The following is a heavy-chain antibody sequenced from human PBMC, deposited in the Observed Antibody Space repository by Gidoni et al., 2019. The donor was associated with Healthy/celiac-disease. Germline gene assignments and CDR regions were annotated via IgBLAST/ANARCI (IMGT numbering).Heavy chain of an antibody. D-gene: IGHD3-22*01. CDR1: GYTFTSYG. Sequence: QVQLVQSGAEVKKPGASVKVSCKASGYTFTSYGISWLRQAPGQVLEWMGWISAYNGNTNYAQKLQGRGTMTTDTSTSTAYMELRSQRSDDTAVDYCARDRYYYDSSGYSGCAYWGQGTLVNVSS. V-gene: IGHV1-18*01. J-gene: IGHJ4*02. CDR3: ARDRYYYDSSGYSGCAY. CDR2: ISAYNGNT.